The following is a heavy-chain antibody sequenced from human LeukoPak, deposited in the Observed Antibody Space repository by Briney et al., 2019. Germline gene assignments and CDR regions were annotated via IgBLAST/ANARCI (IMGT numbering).Heavy chain of an antibody. Sequence: GASVKVSCKASGYTFTGYYMHWVRQAPGQGLEWMGWMNPNSGNTGYAQKFQGRVTMTRDTSIHTAYMELSSLRSEDTAVYYCARGHGPGGTRWPNLDFWGQGTLITVSS. V-gene: IGHV1-8*02. J-gene: IGHJ4*02. CDR1: GYTFTGYY. D-gene: IGHD2-15*01. CDR3: ARGHGPGGTRWPNLDF. CDR2: MNPNSGNT.